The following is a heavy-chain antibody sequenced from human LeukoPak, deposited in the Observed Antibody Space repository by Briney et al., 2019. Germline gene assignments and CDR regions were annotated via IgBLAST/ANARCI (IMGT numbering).Heavy chain of an antibody. CDR2: MFYTGNT. Sequence: PSETLSLTCGVSGGSISSGSYSWSWIRQPPGKGLEWIGYMFYTGNTYYNPSLKSRVTISVDTSKNQFSLKLSSVTAADTAVYYCARGLGGVKGSSSWYGGSRDYYYYMDVWGKGTTVTVSS. CDR1: GGSISSGSYS. J-gene: IGHJ6*03. V-gene: IGHV4-30-4*07. CDR3: ARGLGGVKGSSSWYGGSRDYYYYMDV. D-gene: IGHD6-13*01.